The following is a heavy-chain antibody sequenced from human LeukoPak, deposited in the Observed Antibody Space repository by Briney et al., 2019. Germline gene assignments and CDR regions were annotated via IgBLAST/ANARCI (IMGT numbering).Heavy chain of an antibody. D-gene: IGHD6-13*01. Sequence: PSETLSLTCFVSGGSISSYFWNWIRQPPRKGLEWIGYIHYSGSTNYKPSLKSRVTISVDTSKNRLSLKLNSVTAADTAVYYCVRATAAGLNAFDFWGQGTMVTVSS. J-gene: IGHJ3*01. CDR2: IHYSGST. CDR3: VRATAAGLNAFDF. CDR1: GGSISSYF. V-gene: IGHV4-59*01.